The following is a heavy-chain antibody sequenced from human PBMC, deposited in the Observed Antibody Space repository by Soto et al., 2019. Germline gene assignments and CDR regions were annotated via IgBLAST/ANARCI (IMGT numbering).Heavy chain of an antibody. CDR3: ATDSRNVGIGYFDS. Sequence: GGSLRLSCAASGFKVGSSYVTWVRQAPGEGLEWVSVIVSGGSTHYADSVTGRFTVSRDVSNNTVYLHMSSLRAEDTAVYFCATDSRNVGIGYFDSWGLGTLVTV. CDR2: IVSGGST. V-gene: IGHV3-53*01. J-gene: IGHJ4*02. CDR1: GFKVGSSY. D-gene: IGHD1-26*01.